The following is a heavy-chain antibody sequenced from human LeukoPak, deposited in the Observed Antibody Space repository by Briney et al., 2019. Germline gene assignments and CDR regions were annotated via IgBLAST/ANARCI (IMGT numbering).Heavy chain of an antibody. J-gene: IGHJ4*02. CDR1: GFTFHNAW. CDR2: MKSNRDGGTS. CDR3: TTLSNDVLY. Sequence: GGSLRLSCAASGFTFHNAWMTWVRQAPGKGLEWVGRMKSNRDGGTSDYAAPVKGRFTISRDDSKNTLYLHMNSLRAEDTPLYYCTTLSNDVLYWGQGTLVTVS. V-gene: IGHV3-15*01. D-gene: IGHD4-11*01.